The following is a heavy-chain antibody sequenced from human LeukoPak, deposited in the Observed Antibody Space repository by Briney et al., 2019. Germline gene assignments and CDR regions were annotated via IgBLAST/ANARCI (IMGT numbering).Heavy chain of an antibody. Sequence: GGSLRLSCAASGFTFSSYGMSWVRQAPGKGLEWVSAISGSGGSTYYADSVKGRFTISRDNSKNTLYLQMNSLRAEDTAVYYCARDGLRYFDWLLSNWFSFWGQGTLVTVSS. J-gene: IGHJ5*01. D-gene: IGHD3-9*01. CDR3: ARDGLRYFDWLLSNWFSF. CDR2: ISGSGGST. V-gene: IGHV3-23*01. CDR1: GFTFSSYG.